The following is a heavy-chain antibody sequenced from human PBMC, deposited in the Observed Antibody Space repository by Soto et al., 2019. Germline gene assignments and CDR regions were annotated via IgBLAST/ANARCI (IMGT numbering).Heavy chain of an antibody. J-gene: IGHJ4*02. CDR2: LGDSGGST. CDR1: GFTFSSHA. V-gene: IGHV3-23*01. D-gene: IGHD6-13*01. CDR3: AKVSSSWYSGFFDL. Sequence: GGSLRLSCTASGFTFSSHAMTWVRQAPGKGLEWVSGLGDSGGSTYYADSVKGRFTISRDNSMNTLYLQMNTLRAEDTAVYYCAKVSSSWYSGFFDLWGQGTLVTVSS.